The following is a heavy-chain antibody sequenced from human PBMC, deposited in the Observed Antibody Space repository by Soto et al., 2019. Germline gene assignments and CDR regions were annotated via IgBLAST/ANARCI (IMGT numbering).Heavy chain of an antibody. CDR3: ARHGFYGDYSSNYFDP. Sequence: GESLKISCKGSGYSFSNWWIAWVRQMPGKGLEYMGIIYPSDSQTRYSPSFQGQVTISADKSISTAYLQWSSLKASDTAIYYCARHGFYGDYSSNYFDPWGQGTLVTVSS. CDR1: GYSFSNWW. J-gene: IGHJ5*02. V-gene: IGHV5-51*01. D-gene: IGHD4-17*01. CDR2: IYPSDSQT.